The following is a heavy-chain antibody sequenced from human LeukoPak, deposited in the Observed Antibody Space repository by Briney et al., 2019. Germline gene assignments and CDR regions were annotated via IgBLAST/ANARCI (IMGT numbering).Heavy chain of an antibody. V-gene: IGHV4-39*07. CDR2: IFYSGST. CDR3: AKSNGYGLVDI. J-gene: IGHJ3*02. D-gene: IGHD3-10*01. CDR1: GFTVSSNH. Sequence: GSLRLSCAASGFTVSSNHMSWIRQPPGKGLEWIGNIFYSGSTYYSPSLKSRVTISLDTSRNQFSLKLTSVTAADTAVYYCAKSNGYGLVDIWGQGTMVTVSS.